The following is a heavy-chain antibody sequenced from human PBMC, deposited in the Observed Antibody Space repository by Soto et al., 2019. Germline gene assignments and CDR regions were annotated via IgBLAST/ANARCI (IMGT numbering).Heavy chain of an antibody. CDR2: INPNSGGT. V-gene: IGHV1-2*04. D-gene: IGHD2-2*01. CDR3: AKSVRLSTPRPVMVVVPTAPIIACER. Sequence: TCIVSGGSISSDYWGWVRQTPGQGLEWMGWINPNSGGTNYAQKFQGWVTMTRDTSISTACMELSRLGSDDTAVYYCAKSVRLSTPRPVMVVVPTAPIIACERRGKVTRGIVAS. J-gene: IGHJ6*04. CDR1: GGSISSDY.